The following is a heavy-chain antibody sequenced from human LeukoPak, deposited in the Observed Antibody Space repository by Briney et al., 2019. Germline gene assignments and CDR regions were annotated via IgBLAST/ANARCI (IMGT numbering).Heavy chain of an antibody. CDR1: GFTFSDYF. CDR3: ARVHYDILTGYYHYYYYYMDV. D-gene: IGHD3-9*01. Sequence: GGSLRLSCAASGFTFSDYFMSWISQAPGKGLEWVSYISSSGSTIYYADSVKGRFTISRDNAKNSLYLQMNSLRAEDTAVYYCARVHYDILTGYYHYYYYYMDVWGKGTTVTISS. J-gene: IGHJ6*03. V-gene: IGHV3-11*01. CDR2: ISSSGSTI.